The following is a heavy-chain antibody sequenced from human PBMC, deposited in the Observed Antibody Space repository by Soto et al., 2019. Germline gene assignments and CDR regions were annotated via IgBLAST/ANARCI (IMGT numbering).Heavy chain of an antibody. V-gene: IGHV3-30-3*01. D-gene: IGHD3-3*01. J-gene: IGHJ5*02. Sequence: PGGSLRLSCTASGVTFSSYAMHWVRQAPGKGLEWVAVISYDGSNKYYADSVKGRSTISRDNSKNTLYLQMNSLRAEDTAVYYCARDRDYDFWSGYFYGRWFDPWGQGTLVTVSS. CDR2: ISYDGSNK. CDR3: ARDRDYDFWSGYFYGRWFDP. CDR1: GVTFSSYA.